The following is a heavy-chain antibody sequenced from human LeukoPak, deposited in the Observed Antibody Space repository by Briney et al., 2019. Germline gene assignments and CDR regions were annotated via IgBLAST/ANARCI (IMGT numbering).Heavy chain of an antibody. J-gene: IGHJ4*02. CDR2: ISSDSGTL. CDR3: ARRDPFDY. Sequence: GGSLRLSCASSGFTFSAYHMNWVRQAPGKGLEWISFISSDSGTLYYAGSVKGRFTISRDNAANSLYLQMNNLRDEDTAVYYCARRDPFDYWGQGTMVTVSS. V-gene: IGHV3-48*02. CDR1: GFTFSAYH.